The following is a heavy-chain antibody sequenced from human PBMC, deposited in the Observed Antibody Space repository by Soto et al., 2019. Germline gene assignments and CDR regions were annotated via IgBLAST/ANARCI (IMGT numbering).Heavy chain of an antibody. CDR3: ARHISVWDYDILTGYYYYYGMDV. D-gene: IGHD3-9*01. Sequence: PGESLKISCKGSGYSFTSYWIGWVRQMPGKGLEWMGIIYPGDSDTRYSPSFQGQVTISADKSISTAYLQWSSLKASDTAMYYCARHISVWDYDILTGYYYYYGMDVWGQGTTVTVSS. J-gene: IGHJ6*02. V-gene: IGHV5-51*01. CDR2: IYPGDSDT. CDR1: GYSFTSYW.